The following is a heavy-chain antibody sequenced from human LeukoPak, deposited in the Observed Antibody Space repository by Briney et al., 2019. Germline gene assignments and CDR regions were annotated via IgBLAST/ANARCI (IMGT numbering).Heavy chain of an antibody. V-gene: IGHV4-39*01. J-gene: IGHJ4*02. D-gene: IGHD3-22*01. CDR3: ASGDYYYDSSGYYYFDY. CDR1: GGSISSSSYY. CDR2: FYYSGST. Sequence: SETLSLTCTVSGGSISSSSYYWGWIRQPPGKGLQWIGNFYYSGSTYYNPSLKSRVTISVDTSKNQFSLKLSSVTAADTAVYYCASGDYYYDSSGYYYFDYWGQGTLVTVSS.